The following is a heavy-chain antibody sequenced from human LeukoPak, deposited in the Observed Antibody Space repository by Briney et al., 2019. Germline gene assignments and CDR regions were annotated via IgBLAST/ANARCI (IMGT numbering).Heavy chain of an antibody. CDR1: GDSISSSSSY. CDR3: ARESRIVEGDGYYMDV. J-gene: IGHJ6*03. CDR2: MYISRST. V-gene: IGHV4-61*02. D-gene: IGHD1-26*01. Sequence: SETLSLTCTVSGDSISSSSSYWGWIRQPAGKGLEWIGRMYISRSTDYNPSLRSRVIMSLDRSKNQFSLQLTSVTAADTAVYYCARESRIVEGDGYYMDVWGKGTTVTISS.